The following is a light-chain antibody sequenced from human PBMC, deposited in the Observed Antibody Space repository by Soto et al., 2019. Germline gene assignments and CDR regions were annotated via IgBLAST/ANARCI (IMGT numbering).Light chain of an antibody. Sequence: DIQMTQSPSSLSASVGDRVTITCQASQDISNYLNWYQQKPGKAPKPLIYDASNLETGVPSRFSGSGSGTDFTFTTSSLQPEDIATYYCQQYDNLPLTFGGGTKVDIK. V-gene: IGKV1-33*01. J-gene: IGKJ4*01. CDR1: QDISNY. CDR2: DAS. CDR3: QQYDNLPLT.